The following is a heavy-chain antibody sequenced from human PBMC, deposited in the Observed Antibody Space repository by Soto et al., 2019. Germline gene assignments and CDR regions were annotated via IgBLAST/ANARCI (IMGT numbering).Heavy chain of an antibody. CDR3: ASRSSGSFDY. V-gene: IGHV3-72*01. J-gene: IGHJ4*02. D-gene: IGHD3-22*01. Sequence: GSLRLSCEASGFTFSDHYMDWVRQAPGKGLEWVGRTRNKANSYTTEYAASVKGRFTISRDDSKNSLYLQMNSLKTEDTAVYYCASRSSGSFDYWGQGTLVTVYS. CDR2: TRNKANSYTT. CDR1: GFTFSDHY.